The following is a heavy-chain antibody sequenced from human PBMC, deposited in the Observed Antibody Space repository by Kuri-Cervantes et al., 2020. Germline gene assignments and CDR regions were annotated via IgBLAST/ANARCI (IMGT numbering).Heavy chain of an antibody. J-gene: IGHJ4*02. Sequence: ESLKISCTVSGGSVSSGSYYWSWIRQPPGKGLEWIGYIYYSGSTNYNPSLKSRVTISVDTSKNQFSLKLSSVTAADTAVYYCARGLTWTQLYGGLSGWFDYWGQGTLVTVSS. D-gene: IGHD5-18*01. CDR1: GGSVSSGSYY. CDR3: ARGLTWTQLYGGLSGWFDY. V-gene: IGHV4-61*01. CDR2: IYYSGST.